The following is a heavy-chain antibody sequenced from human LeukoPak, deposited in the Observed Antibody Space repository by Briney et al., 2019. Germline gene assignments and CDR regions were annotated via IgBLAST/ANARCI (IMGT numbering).Heavy chain of an antibody. CDR3: ARRIHKGGRYFDWLSKYYFDY. Sequence: SETLSLTCAVYGGSFSSYYWSWIRQPPGKGLEWIGEINHSGSTNYNPSLKSRVTISVDTSKNQFSPKLSSVTAADTAVYYCARRIHKGGRYFDWLSKYYFDYWGQGTLVTVSS. CDR2: INHSGST. CDR1: GGSFSSYY. D-gene: IGHD3-9*01. J-gene: IGHJ4*02. V-gene: IGHV4-34*01.